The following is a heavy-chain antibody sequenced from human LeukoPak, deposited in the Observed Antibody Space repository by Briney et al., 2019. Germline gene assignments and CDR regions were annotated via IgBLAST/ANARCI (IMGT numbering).Heavy chain of an antibody. CDR2: ISAYNGNT. CDR3: ARGNSGSYSFDY. CDR1: GYTFTSYG. V-gene: IGHV1-18*01. Sequence: ASVKVSCMASGYTFTSYGISWVRQAPGQGLEWMGWISAYNGNTNYAQKLQGRVTMTTDTSTSTAYMELRRLRSDDTAVYSCARGNSGSYSFDYWGQGTLVTVSS. J-gene: IGHJ4*02. D-gene: IGHD1-26*01.